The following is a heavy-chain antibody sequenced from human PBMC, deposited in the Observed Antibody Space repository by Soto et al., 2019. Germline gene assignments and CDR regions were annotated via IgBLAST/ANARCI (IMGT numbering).Heavy chain of an antibody. J-gene: IGHJ6*02. CDR2: IIPIFGTA. V-gene: IGHV1-69*01. CDR3: ARAHVPSTWGYYYGMDV. Sequence: NVTGKASGRKSGYYAISWVRQEPGQGLEWMGGIIPIFGTANYAQKFQGRVTITADESTSTAYMGLSSLRSEDTAVYYCARAHVPSTWGYYYGMDVCGQAITVTVYS. D-gene: IGHD1-26*01. CDR1: GRKSGYYA.